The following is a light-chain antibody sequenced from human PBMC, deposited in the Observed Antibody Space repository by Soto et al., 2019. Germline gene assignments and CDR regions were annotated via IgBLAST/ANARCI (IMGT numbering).Light chain of an antibody. CDR2: GAS. J-gene: IGKJ2*01. CDR3: QQYGRSPPFT. Sequence: EIVLTQSPGTLSLSPGERATLSCRASQTVSSRYLAWYQQKPGQAPRLLMYGASNRATGIPDRFSGSGSGTDFTLTISRLEPEDFAVHFCQQYGRSPPFTFGQGTKVEIK. CDR1: QTVSSRY. V-gene: IGKV3-20*01.